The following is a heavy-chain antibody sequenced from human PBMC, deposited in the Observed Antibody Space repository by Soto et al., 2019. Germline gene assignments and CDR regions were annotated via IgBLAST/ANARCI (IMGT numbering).Heavy chain of an antibody. D-gene: IGHD1-20*01. Sequence: EVQLVESGGGLVKPGGSLRLSCAASGFTFSTYTMNWVRQAPGKGLEWISSISSSSVYIYYADSVTGRFTISRDNAKNSLHLQMNSPGAGDTAVYYCASETGSDSWNDALMDVRGQGTTVTVSS. CDR3: ASETGSDSWNDALMDV. CDR2: ISSSSVYI. J-gene: IGHJ6*02. CDR1: GFTFSTYT. V-gene: IGHV3-21*01.